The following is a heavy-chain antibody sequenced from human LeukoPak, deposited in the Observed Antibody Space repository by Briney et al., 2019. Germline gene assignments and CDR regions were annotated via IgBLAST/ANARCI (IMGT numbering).Heavy chain of an antibody. Sequence: PGGSLRLSCAASGFTFSSYAMSWVRQAPGKGLEWVANIKPDGSEKYYVDSVKGRFTISRGNAKNSLYLQMNSLRAEDTAVYYCAGVYWGQGTLVTVSS. V-gene: IGHV3-7*01. J-gene: IGHJ4*02. CDR3: AGVY. CDR2: IKPDGSEK. CDR1: GFTFSSYA.